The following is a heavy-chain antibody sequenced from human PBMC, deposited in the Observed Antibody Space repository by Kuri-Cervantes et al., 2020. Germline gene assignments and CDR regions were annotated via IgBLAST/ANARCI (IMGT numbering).Heavy chain of an antibody. D-gene: IGHD3-22*01. CDR2: IKPDGSVT. Sequence: GGSLRLSCAASGFKFSVFWMSWVRQAPGKGPEWVANIKPDGSVTNYVDSVRGRFTISRDNARNSLSLQMNGLRAEDTAVYYCARLEGFDTSPYYYYYMDVRGKGTTVTVSS. V-gene: IGHV3-7*04. CDR3: ARLEGFDTSPYYYYYMDV. J-gene: IGHJ6*03. CDR1: GFKFSVFW.